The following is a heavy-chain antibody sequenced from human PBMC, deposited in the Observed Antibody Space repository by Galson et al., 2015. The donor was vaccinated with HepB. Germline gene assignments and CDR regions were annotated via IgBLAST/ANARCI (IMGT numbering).Heavy chain of an antibody. CDR1: GFTFSGSG. CDR2: SRSKGYSYAT. V-gene: IGHV3-73*01. J-gene: IGHJ6*02. CDR3: SRLAEINSNDNYHGLDV. Sequence: SLRLSCAASGFTFSGSGVHWVRQASGKGLEWIGRSRSKGYSYATAYAASAKGRFTISRDDSKNTAYLQMNSLKTEDTAVYYCSRLAEINSNDNYHGLDVWGQGTTVTVSS. D-gene: IGHD1-1*01.